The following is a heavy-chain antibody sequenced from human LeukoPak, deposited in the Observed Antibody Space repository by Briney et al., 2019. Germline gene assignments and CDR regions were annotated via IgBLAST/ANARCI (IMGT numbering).Heavy chain of an antibody. J-gene: IGHJ6*02. V-gene: IGHV4-59*08. Sequence: SETLSLTCTVSGDSVSSHYWNWIRQPPGKGLEYIGFIHYSGTSECNPSLKSRVTMSVDTSDNQFPLKLTSMTAADTALYYCARARAVAQVGGYSYHPLDVWGQGTTVTVSS. CDR1: GDSVSSHY. CDR3: ARARAVAQVGGYSYHPLDV. D-gene: IGHD5-18*01. CDR2: IHYSGTS.